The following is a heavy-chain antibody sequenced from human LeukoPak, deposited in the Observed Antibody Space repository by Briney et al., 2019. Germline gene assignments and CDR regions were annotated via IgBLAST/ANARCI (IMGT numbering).Heavy chain of an antibody. J-gene: IGHJ4*02. CDR1: GFRFSDYW. V-gene: IGHV3-7*01. Sequence: SGGSLRLSCEVSGFRFSDYWMGWVHQAPGKGLEWVANINEDGREYYYVDSVKGRITISRHNAKNSLYLQMTSLRADDTAVYYCARGGDPGSIDYWGQGTLVTVSS. CDR3: ARGGDPGSIDY. CDR2: INEDGREY. D-gene: IGHD3-10*01.